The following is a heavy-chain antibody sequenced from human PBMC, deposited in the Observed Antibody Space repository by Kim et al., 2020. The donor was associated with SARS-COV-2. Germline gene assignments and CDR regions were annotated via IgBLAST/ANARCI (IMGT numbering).Heavy chain of an antibody. D-gene: IGHD3-10*01. J-gene: IGHJ5*02. Sequence: SETLSLTCTVSGGSISNSDYYWGWIRQSPGKGLEWIGSIFYTGSTYYNPSLKSRVTISIDTSRNQFSLKLSSVTATDAAVYYCARTSVAYNSGKGWFDPWGQGTLVTVSS. CDR1: GGSISNSDYY. CDR3: ARTSVAYNSGKGWFDP. CDR2: IFYTGST. V-gene: IGHV4-39*07.